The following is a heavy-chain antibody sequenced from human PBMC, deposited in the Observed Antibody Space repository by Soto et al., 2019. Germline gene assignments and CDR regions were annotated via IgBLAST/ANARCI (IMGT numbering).Heavy chain of an antibody. CDR1: GGSISSSRYC. CDR3: ASLVLQLDV. CDR2: ICYSGSS. Sequence: PPETLSLTCTVSGGSISSSRYCWGWIRQPPGKGLEWIGSICYSGSSHYNPSLKSRVTVSVDTSKNQFSLKLSSVTAADTAVYYCASLVLQLDVWGQGTTVTVSS. D-gene: IGHD4-4*01. J-gene: IGHJ6*02. V-gene: IGHV4-39*01.